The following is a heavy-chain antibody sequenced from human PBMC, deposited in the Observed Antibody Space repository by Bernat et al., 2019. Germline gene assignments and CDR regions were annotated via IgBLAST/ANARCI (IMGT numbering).Heavy chain of an antibody. CDR3: AKDGGYDILTGYGGSIDY. CDR1: GFTFSSYG. CDR2: ISYDGSNK. Sequence: QVQLVESGGGVVQPGRSLRLSCAASGFTFSSYGMHWVRQAPGKGLELVAVISYDGSNKYYADSVKGRFTISRDNSKNTLYLQMNSLRAEDTAVYYCAKDGGYDILTGYGGSIDYWGQGTLVTVSS. J-gene: IGHJ4*02. V-gene: IGHV3-30*18. D-gene: IGHD3-9*01.